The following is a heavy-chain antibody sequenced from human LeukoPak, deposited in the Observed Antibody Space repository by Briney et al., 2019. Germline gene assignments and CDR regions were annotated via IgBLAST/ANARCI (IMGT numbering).Heavy chain of an antibody. D-gene: IGHD2-21*02. CDR1: GFTFSSYA. V-gene: IGHV3-30-3*01. CDR3: ARGGECGGDCLDAVDY. Sequence: GGSLRLSCAASGFTFSSYAMHWVRQAPGKGLEWVAVISYDGSNKYYADSVKGRFTISRDNSKNTLYLQMNSLRAEDTAVYYCARGGECGGDCLDAVDYWGQGTLVTVSS. J-gene: IGHJ4*02. CDR2: ISYDGSNK.